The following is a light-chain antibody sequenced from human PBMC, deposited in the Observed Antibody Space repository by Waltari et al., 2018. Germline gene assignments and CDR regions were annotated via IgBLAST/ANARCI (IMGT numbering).Light chain of an antibody. CDR2: DVS. CDR3: CSYAGAYTYV. CDR1: SSDVGTYDR. J-gene: IGLJ1*01. Sequence: QSALTQPPSVPGSPGQSVTISCTGTSSDVGTYDRVSWYQQSPGKAPKLMIYDVSKRPSGVPSRFSGSKSGNTASLTISGLQAEDEADYYCCSYAGAYTYVFGTGTKVTVL. V-gene: IGLV2-11*01.